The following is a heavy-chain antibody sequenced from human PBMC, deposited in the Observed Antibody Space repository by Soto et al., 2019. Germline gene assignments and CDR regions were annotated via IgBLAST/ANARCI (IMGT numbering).Heavy chain of an antibody. CDR1: GYTFTAFY. J-gene: IGHJ5*02. D-gene: IGHD3-9*01. CDR2: VNPNTGVT. Sequence: ASVKVSCKASGYTFTAFYMNWVRQAPGQGLEWMGWVNPNTGVTKYAQKFQGRVTMTRDTSINTAYMELSGLTSDDTAVYYCTTLRLDPWGQGTLVTVS. CDR3: TTLRLDP. V-gene: IGHV1-2*02.